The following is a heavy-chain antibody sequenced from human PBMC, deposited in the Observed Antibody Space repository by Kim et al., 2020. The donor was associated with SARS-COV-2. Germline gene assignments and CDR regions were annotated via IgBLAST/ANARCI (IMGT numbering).Heavy chain of an antibody. Sequence: SETLSLTCAVYGGSFSGYYWSWIRQPPGKGLEWIGEINHSGSTNYNPSLKSRVTISVDTSKNQFSLKLSSVTAADTAVYYCARGRGSATVVTDYYYYGMDVWGPGTTVTVSS. CDR2: INHSGST. V-gene: IGHV4-34*01. CDR3: ARGRGSATVVTDYYYYGMDV. CDR1: GGSFSGYY. J-gene: IGHJ6*02. D-gene: IGHD2-15*01.